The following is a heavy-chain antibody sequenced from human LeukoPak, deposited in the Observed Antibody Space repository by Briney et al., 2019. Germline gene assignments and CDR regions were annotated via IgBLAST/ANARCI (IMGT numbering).Heavy chain of an antibody. CDR1: GFIFSNYW. Sequence: GGSLRLSCAASGFIFSNYWMYWVCQAPGKGLEWVANIKQDGSEKYYVDSVKGRFTISRDNAKNSLYLQMNSLRAEDTAVYYCARDADGGYSFAYWGQGTLLTVSS. D-gene: IGHD5-12*01. J-gene: IGHJ4*02. CDR3: ARDADGGYSFAY. CDR2: IKQDGSEK. V-gene: IGHV3-7*01.